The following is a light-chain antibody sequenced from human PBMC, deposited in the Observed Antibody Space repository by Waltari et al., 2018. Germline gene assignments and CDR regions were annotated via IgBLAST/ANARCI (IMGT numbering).Light chain of an antibody. J-gene: IGKJ4*01. V-gene: IGKV4-1*01. Sequence: DIVMTQSPDSLAVSLGERATINCKSSQSVLYSSNNKNYLSWYQQKPGQPPKLLIYWASTRESGVPDRFTGGGSGTDFTLTISSLQAEDVAVYYCQQRSNWPRFGGGTKVEIK. CDR2: WAS. CDR1: QSVLYSSNNKNY. CDR3: QQRSNWPR.